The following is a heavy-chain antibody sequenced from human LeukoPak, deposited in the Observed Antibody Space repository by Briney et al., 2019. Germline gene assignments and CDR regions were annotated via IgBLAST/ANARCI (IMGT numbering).Heavy chain of an antibody. J-gene: IGHJ4*02. V-gene: IGHV3-23*01. CDR3: AKGDIAAAGTSFFFDY. CDR2: ISGRGSGT. Sequence: GGSLRLSCAASGFTFSSYAMSWVRQAPGRGLEWVSLISGRGSGTSYADSVKGRFTTSRDKSMNTLYLQMNSLRAEDTAVYYCAKGDIAAAGTSFFFDYWGPGTLVTVSS. CDR1: GFTFSSYA. D-gene: IGHD6-13*01.